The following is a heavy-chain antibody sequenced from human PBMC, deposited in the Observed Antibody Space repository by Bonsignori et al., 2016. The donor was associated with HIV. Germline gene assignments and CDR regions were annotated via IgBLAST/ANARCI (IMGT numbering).Heavy chain of an antibody. J-gene: IGHJ4*02. CDR2: IYYSGST. V-gene: IGHV4-39*07. D-gene: IGHD2-2*01. CDR3: ARIRVVPAATVDY. Sequence: WIRQPPGKGLEWIGSIYYSGSTYYNPSLKSRVTISVDTSKNQFSLKLSSVTAADMAVYYCARIRVVPAATVDYWGQGTLVTVSS.